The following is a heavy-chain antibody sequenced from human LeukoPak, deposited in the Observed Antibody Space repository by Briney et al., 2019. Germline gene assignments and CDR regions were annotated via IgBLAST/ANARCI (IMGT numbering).Heavy chain of an antibody. CDR3: AKDVAAGLRGYLDY. D-gene: IGHD4-17*01. J-gene: IGHJ4*02. CDR1: GFSFSNFA. V-gene: IGHV3-23*01. CDR2: ISGSGETT. Sequence: GGSLRLSCAASGFSFSNFAMSWVRQAPGKGLEWVSAISGSGETTYYADSVKGRFTISRDNSKNTLYLQMNSLRAEDSAVYYCAKDVAAGLRGYLDYWGQGTLVTVSS.